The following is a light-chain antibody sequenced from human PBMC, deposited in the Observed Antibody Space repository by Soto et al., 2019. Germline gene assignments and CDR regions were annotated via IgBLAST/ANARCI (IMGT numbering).Light chain of an antibody. CDR1: SSNIGAGYD. Sequence: QSVLTQPPSVSRAPGQRVTISCTGSSSNIGAGYDVHWYQQLLRTAPTLLIHGDSNRPSGVPDRFSGSKSGTSAALAITGLQDEDEADYNCHSYDSSLSVYVFGTGTQLTV. J-gene: IGLJ1*01. V-gene: IGLV1-40*01. CDR3: HSYDSSLSVYV. CDR2: GDS.